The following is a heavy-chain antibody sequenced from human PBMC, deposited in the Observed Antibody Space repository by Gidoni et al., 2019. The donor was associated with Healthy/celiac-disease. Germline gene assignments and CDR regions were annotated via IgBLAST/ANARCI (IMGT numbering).Heavy chain of an antibody. CDR1: GFTFSSYA. Sequence: QVQLVESGGGVVQPGRSLSLSCAASGFTFSSYAMHWVRQAPGKGLEWVAVISYDGSNKYYADSVKGRFTISRDNSKNTLYLQMNSLRAEDTAVYYCARDLSNYVGENYFDYWGQGTLVTVSS. CDR3: ARDLSNYVGENYFDY. J-gene: IGHJ4*02. D-gene: IGHD4-4*01. V-gene: IGHV3-30*04. CDR2: ISYDGSNK.